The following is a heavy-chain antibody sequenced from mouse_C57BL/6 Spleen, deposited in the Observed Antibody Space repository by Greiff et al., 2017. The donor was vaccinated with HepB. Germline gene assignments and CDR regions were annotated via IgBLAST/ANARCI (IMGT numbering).Heavy chain of an antibody. V-gene: IGHV5-6*01. J-gene: IGHJ1*03. Sequence: EVKLMESGGDLVKPGGSLKLSCAASGFTFSSYGMSWVRQTPDKRLEWVATISSGGSYTYSPDSVKGRFTIYRDNAKNTLYLQMSSLKSEDTAMDYWARQGTGSSDPYFDVWGTGTTVTVSS. CDR2: ISSGGSYT. CDR3: ARQGTGSSDPYFDV. CDR1: GFTFSSYG. D-gene: IGHD1-1*01.